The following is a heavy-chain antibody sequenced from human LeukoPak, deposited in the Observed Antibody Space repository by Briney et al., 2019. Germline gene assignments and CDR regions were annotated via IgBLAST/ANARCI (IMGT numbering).Heavy chain of an antibody. V-gene: IGHV3-33*01. CDR3: TRVYGSGSYSTYYFEY. J-gene: IGHJ4*02. CDR2: IWNDGSNK. Sequence: GGSLRLSCAASGFTFSTYGMHWVRQAPGKGLEWVAVIWNDGSNKYYADSVKGRSTISRDNSKSTLYLQMNSLRAEDTAVYYCTRVYGSGSYSTYYFEYWGQGTLVTVSS. CDR1: GFTFSTYG. D-gene: IGHD3-10*01.